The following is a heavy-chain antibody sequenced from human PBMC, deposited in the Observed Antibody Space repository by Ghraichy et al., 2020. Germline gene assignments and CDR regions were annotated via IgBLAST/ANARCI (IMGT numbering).Heavy chain of an antibody. CDR1: GGTFSSYA. Sequence: SVKVSCKASGGTFSSYAISWVRQAPGQGLEWMGGSTPIFGTANYAQKFQGRVTITADESTSTAYMELSSLRSEDTAVYYCARGSSTVTGFDYWGQGTLVTVSS. J-gene: IGHJ4*02. CDR3: ARGSSTVTGFDY. CDR2: STPIFGTA. D-gene: IGHD4-17*01. V-gene: IGHV1-69*13.